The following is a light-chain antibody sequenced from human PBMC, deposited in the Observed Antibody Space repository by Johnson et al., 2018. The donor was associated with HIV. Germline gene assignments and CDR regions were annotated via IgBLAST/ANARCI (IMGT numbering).Light chain of an antibody. Sequence: QSVLTQPPSVSAAPGQKVTISCSGTSSTFGINFLPWYRQPPGTAPKFLFFTIISHPSGFLAQSPAPNLAPSPTLASPALQTADEADNYCGTWDDSLSTGGVFGAGTKVTVL. V-gene: IGLV1-51*01. CDR2: TI. J-gene: IGLJ1*01. CDR3: GTWDDSLSTGGV. CDR1: SSTFGINF.